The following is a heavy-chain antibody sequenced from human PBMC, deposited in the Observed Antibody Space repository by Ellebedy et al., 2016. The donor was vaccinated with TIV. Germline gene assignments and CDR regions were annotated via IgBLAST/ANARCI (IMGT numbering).Heavy chain of an antibody. Sequence: GGSLRLXXAASGFTFSNAWMSWVRQAPGKGLEWVANIKQDGSEIHYVDSVKGRFTISRDNAKNSLYLQMNSLRAEDTAVYYCARDRYGDYYFDYWGQGTLVTVSS. CDR1: GFTFSNAW. V-gene: IGHV3-7*03. D-gene: IGHD4-17*01. CDR2: IKQDGSEI. J-gene: IGHJ4*02. CDR3: ARDRYGDYYFDY.